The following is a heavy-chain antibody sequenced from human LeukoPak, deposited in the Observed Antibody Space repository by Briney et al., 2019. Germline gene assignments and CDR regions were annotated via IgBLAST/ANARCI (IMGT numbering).Heavy chain of an antibody. CDR2: IYCSGST. CDR3: ARIDYGDYFDY. CDR1: GGSISSYY. J-gene: IGHJ4*02. D-gene: IGHD4-17*01. Sequence: PSETLSLTCTVSGGSISSYYWSWIRQPPGKGLEWIGYIYCSGSTNYNPSLKSRVTISVDTSKNQFSLKLSSVTAADTAVYYCARIDYGDYFDYWGQGTLVTVSS. V-gene: IGHV4-59*01.